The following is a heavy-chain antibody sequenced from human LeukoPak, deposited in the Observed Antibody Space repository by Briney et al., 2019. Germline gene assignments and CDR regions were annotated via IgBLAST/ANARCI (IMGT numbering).Heavy chain of an antibody. Sequence: SETLSLTCAVYGDSFSGYYWSWIRQPPGKGLEWIGEINHSGSTDYNPSLKSRVTISVDTSKNQFSLKLSSVTAADTAVYFCARILEQQLIHYYYYMDVWGKGTTVTVSS. CDR1: GDSFSGYY. CDR2: INHSGST. J-gene: IGHJ6*03. D-gene: IGHD6-13*01. CDR3: ARILEQQLIHYYYYMDV. V-gene: IGHV4-34*01.